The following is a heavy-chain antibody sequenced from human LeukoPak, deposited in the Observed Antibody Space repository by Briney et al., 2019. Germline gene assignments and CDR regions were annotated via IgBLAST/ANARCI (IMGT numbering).Heavy chain of an antibody. CDR3: ARWRGSGNYYDY. CDR1: GFTLSSYA. CDR2: INTNGGAT. Sequence: PGGSLRLSCVASGFTLSSYAMCWVRHAPGKGLEYVSAINTNGGATYYANSMKGRFTISRDNSKNALYLQMGSLRAEDMAVYYCARWRGSGNYYDYWGQGTLVTVSS. V-gene: IGHV3-64*01. D-gene: IGHD3-10*01. J-gene: IGHJ4*02.